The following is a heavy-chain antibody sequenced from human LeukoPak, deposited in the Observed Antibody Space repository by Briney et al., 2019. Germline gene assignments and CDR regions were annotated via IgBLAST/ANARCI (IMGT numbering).Heavy chain of an antibody. V-gene: IGHV1-46*01. D-gene: IGHD2-21*02. CDR3: ARDRAAYCGGDCYPGSAFDI. CDR1: GYTFTSYY. J-gene: IGHJ3*02. Sequence: ASVKVSCKASGYTFTSYYMHWVRQAPGQGLEWMGIINPSGGSTSYAQKFQGRVTMTRDTSTSTAYMEQSSLRSEDTAVYYCARDRAAYCGGDCYPGSAFDIWGQGTMVTVSS. CDR2: INPSGGST.